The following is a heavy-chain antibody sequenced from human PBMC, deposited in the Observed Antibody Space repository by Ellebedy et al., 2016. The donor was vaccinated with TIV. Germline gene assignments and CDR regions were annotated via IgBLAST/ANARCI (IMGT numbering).Heavy chain of an antibody. V-gene: IGHV3-13*01. Sequence: GGSLRLXCVVSGLTLRRSDMSWVRHTAGEGLEWVASIGTVDDTDYQDSVKGRFIISRDIARNSLYLQMNSLRAGDTAIYYCARERRTLGGFDAFDLWGQGTTVTVSS. CDR3: ARERRTLGGFDAFDL. CDR2: IGTVDDT. D-gene: IGHD6-25*01. CDR1: GLTLRRSD. J-gene: IGHJ3*01.